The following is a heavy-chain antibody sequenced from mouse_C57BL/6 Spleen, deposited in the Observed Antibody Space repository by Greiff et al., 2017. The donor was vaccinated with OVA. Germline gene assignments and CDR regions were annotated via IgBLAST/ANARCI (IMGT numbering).Heavy chain of an antibody. CDR1: GYTFTSYW. D-gene: IGHD1-3*01. CDR3: AREITGFAY. Sequence: QVQLQQPGAELVKPGASVKLSCKASGYTFTSYWMHWVKQRPGQGLEWIGMIHPNSGSTNYNEKFKSKATLTVDKSSSTAYMQLSSLTSKDSAVYYCAREITGFAYWGQGTLVTVSA. J-gene: IGHJ3*01. V-gene: IGHV1-64*01. CDR2: IHPNSGST.